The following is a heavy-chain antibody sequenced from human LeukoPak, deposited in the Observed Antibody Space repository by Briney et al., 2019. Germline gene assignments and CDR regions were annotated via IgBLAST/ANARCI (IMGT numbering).Heavy chain of an antibody. J-gene: IGHJ5*02. CDR3: QGLVS. V-gene: IGHV3-64D*09. CDR2: ISSNGGST. Sequence: QPGGTLRLSCAASGITFSSFDMHWVRQAPGKALEYVSGISSNGGSTYHADSVKGRFTVSRDNSKNTLYLQMSSLRPEDTAVYYCQGLVSWGQGTVVTVSS. D-gene: IGHD6-25*01. CDR1: GITFSSFD.